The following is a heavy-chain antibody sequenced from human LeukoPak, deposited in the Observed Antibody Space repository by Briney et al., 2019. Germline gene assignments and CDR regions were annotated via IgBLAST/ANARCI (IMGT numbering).Heavy chain of an antibody. D-gene: IGHD4-17*01. CDR3: ARDAQPYGDRRKGYYMDV. J-gene: IGHJ6*03. CDR1: GFTFSSYS. Sequence: PGGSLRLSCGASGFTFSSYSMNWVRQAPGKGLEWVSYISSSSSTIYYADSVKGRFTISRDNAKNSLYLQMNSLRAEDTAVYYCARDAQPYGDRRKGYYMDVWGKGTTVTVSS. CDR2: ISSSSSTI. V-gene: IGHV3-48*01.